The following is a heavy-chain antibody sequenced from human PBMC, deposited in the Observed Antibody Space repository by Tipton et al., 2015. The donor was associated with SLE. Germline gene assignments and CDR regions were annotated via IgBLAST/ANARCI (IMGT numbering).Heavy chain of an antibody. V-gene: IGHV4-61*02. CDR2: IYTSGST. CDR1: GGSISSGSYY. CDR3: ARAIAYQQLAPMDV. Sequence: TLSLTCTVSGGSISSGSYYWSWIRQPAGKGLEWIGRIYTSGSTNYNPSLKSRVTISVDTSKNQFSLKLSSVTAADTAVYYCARAIAYQQLAPMDVWSKGTTVTVSS. D-gene: IGHD6-13*01. J-gene: IGHJ6*03.